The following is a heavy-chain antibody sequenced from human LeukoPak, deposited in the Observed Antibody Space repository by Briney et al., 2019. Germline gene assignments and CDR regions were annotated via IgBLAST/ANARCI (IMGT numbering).Heavy chain of an antibody. D-gene: IGHD2-15*01. V-gene: IGHV4-34*01. CDR3: ARKSILTSGRKPYDY. Sequence: PSETLSLTCAVYGGSFSGYYWSWIRQVPGKGPEWIGEIDHSGRTNANSSLRSRVTMSVDMSKNQFSLRLNSVTAPDTAVYYCARKSILTSGRKPYDYWDQGALVTVSS. J-gene: IGHJ4*02. CDR1: GGSFSGYY. CDR2: IDHSGRT.